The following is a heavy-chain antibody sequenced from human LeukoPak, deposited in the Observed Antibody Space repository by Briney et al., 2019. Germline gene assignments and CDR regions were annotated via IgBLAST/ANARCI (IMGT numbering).Heavy chain of an antibody. J-gene: IGHJ4*02. CDR3: ARGEGYCSGGSCYPAFDY. CDR1: GYTFSSYT. Sequence: SVKVSCKASGYTFSSYTINWVRQAPGQGLEWMGGIIPIFGTANYAQKFQGRVTITADESTSTAYMELSSLRSEDTAVYYCARGEGYCSGGSCYPAFDYWGQGTLVTVSS. D-gene: IGHD2-15*01. V-gene: IGHV1-69*13. CDR2: IIPIFGTA.